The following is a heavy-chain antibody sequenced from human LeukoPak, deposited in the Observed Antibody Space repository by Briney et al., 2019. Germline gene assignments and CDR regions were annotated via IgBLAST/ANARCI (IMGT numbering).Heavy chain of an antibody. D-gene: IGHD1-1*01. Sequence: SETLSLTCTASGGSISSSSYYWGWIRQPPGKGLEWIGSIYYSGSTYYNPSLKSRVTISVDTSKNQFSLKLSSVTAADTAVYYCASGLRTTGTTTFDYWGQGTLVTVSS. CDR3: ASGLRTTGTTTFDY. CDR2: IYYSGST. CDR1: GGSISSSSYY. V-gene: IGHV4-39*01. J-gene: IGHJ4*02.